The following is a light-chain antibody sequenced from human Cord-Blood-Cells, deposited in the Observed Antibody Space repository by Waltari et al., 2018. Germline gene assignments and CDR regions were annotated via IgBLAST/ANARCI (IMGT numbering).Light chain of an antibody. CDR1: QSVSSY. J-gene: IGKJ3*01. Sequence: EIVLTQSPATLSLSPAERATLSCRASQSVSSYLAWYQQKPGQAPRLLIYDASNRATGIPARFSGSGSGTDFTLTISSLEPEDFAVYYCQQRSNGVTFGPGTKVDIK. CDR3: QQRSNGVT. V-gene: IGKV3-11*01. CDR2: DAS.